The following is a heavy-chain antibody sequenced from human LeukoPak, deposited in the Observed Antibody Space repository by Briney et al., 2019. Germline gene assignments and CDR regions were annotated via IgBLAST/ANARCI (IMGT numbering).Heavy chain of an antibody. D-gene: IGHD5-12*01. J-gene: IGHJ4*02. Sequence: SETLSLTCTVPGGSISSGSYYWSWIRQPAGKGLERIGRIYTSGSTNYNPSHKSRVTISVDTSKNQFSLKLSSVTAADTAVYYCARALGYSGSDYFDYWGQGTLVTVST. CDR3: ARALGYSGSDYFDY. V-gene: IGHV4-61*02. CDR1: GGSISSGSYY. CDR2: IYTSGST.